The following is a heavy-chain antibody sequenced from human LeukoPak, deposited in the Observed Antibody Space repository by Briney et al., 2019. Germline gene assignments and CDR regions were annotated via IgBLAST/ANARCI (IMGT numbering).Heavy chain of an antibody. J-gene: IGHJ4*02. CDR2: IYYSGNA. CDR1: GGSIRSGGYY. Sequence: SETLSFTCTVSGGSIRSGGYYWSWIRQHPGKGLEWIGYIYYSGNAYYNPSLSSRVTISVDTSKNQFSLKLRSVTAADTAVYYCARAGYDSSGYSTYYFDYWGQGTLVTVSS. CDR3: ARAGYDSSGYSTYYFDY. V-gene: IGHV4-31*03. D-gene: IGHD3-22*01.